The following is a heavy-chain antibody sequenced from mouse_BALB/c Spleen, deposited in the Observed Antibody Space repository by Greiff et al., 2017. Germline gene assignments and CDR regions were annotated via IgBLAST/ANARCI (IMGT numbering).Heavy chain of an antibody. CDR3: ANYYGKGGFYYAMDY. Sequence: VKLVESGAELAKPGASVKMSCKASGYTFTSYWMHWVKQRPGQGLEWIGYINPSTGYTEYNQKFKDKATLTADKSSSTAYMQLSSLTSEDSAVYYCANYYGKGGFYYAMDYWGQGTSVTVSS. D-gene: IGHD2-1*01. V-gene: IGHV1-7*01. CDR2: INPSTGYT. J-gene: IGHJ4*01. CDR1: GYTFTSYW.